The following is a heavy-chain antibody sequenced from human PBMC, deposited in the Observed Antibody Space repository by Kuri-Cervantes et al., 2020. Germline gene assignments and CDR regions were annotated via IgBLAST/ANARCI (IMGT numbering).Heavy chain of an antibody. J-gene: IGHJ4*02. CDR3: ARGGAMVQVNDY. CDR1: GFTFDDYA. CDR2: ISSSSSYI. Sequence: GGSLRLSCAASGFTFDDYAMHWVRQAPGKGLEWVSSISSSSSYIYYADSVKGRFTISRDNAKNSLYLQMNSLRAEDTAVYYCARGGAMVQVNDYWGQGTLVTVSS. D-gene: IGHD3-10*01. V-gene: IGHV3-21*01.